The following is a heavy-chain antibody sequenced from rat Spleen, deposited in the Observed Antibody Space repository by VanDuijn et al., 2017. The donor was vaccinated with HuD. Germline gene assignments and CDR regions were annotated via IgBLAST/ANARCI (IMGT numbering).Heavy chain of an antibody. CDR1: GFTFSDYN. CDR2: ISYDGSST. CDR3: ARRTLGAYWYFDF. V-gene: IGHV5-7*01. J-gene: IGHJ1*01. Sequence: EVQLVESGGDLVQPGRSLKLSCSASGFTFSDYNMAWVRQAPKKGLEWVATISYDGSSTYYGDSVKGRFTISRDNAKSTLYLQMESLRSEDTATYCWARRTLGAYWYFDFWGPGTMVTVSS. D-gene: IGHD5-1*01.